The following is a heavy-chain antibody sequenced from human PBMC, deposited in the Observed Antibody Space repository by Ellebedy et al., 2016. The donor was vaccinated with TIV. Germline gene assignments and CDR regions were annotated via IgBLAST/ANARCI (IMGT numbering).Heavy chain of an antibody. CDR1: GGSISGGDYS. CDR3: ARVGSSRIHAAFDI. J-gene: IGHJ3*02. Sequence: MPSETLSLTCAVSGGSISGGDYSWSWIRQPPGKGLEWIGYTYQSGSTYYNPSLNSRVTISLDRSKNQFSLKLSSVTAADTAVYYCARVGSSRIHAAFDIWGQGTMVTVSS. CDR2: TYQSGST. D-gene: IGHD2-2*01. V-gene: IGHV4-30-2*01.